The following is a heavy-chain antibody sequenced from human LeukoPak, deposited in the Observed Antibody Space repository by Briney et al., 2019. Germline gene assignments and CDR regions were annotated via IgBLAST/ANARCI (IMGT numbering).Heavy chain of an antibody. CDR2: ISSSSSTI. CDR1: GFTFSSYS. J-gene: IGHJ6*03. V-gene: IGHV3-48*02. CDR3: ARLSEPHYYYYYMDV. Sequence: EGSLRLSCAASGFTFSSYSMNWVRQAPGKGLEWVSYISSSSSTIYYADSVKGRFTISRDNAKNSLYLQMNSLRDEDTAVYYCARLSEPHYYYYYMDVWGKGTTVTVSS.